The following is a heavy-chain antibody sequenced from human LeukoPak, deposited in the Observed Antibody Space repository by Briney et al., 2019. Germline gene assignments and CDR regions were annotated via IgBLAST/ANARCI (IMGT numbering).Heavy chain of an antibody. Sequence: ASVKVSCKASGYTFTSYGISWVRQAPGQGLEWMGWISAYNGNTNYAQKLQGRVTMTRNTSISTAYMELSSLRSEDTAVYYCARGGLRYFDWLPSSSSFDYWGQGTLVTVSS. J-gene: IGHJ4*02. D-gene: IGHD3-9*01. CDR1: GYTFTSYG. CDR3: ARGGLRYFDWLPSSSSFDY. CDR2: ISAYNGNT. V-gene: IGHV1-18*01.